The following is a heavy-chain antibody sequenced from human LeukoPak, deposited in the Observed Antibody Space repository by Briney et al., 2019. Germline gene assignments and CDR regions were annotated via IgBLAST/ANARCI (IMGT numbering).Heavy chain of an antibody. Sequence: PSETLSLTCAVYGGSFSGYYWSWIRQPPGKGLEWIGEINHSGSTNYNPSLKSRVTISVDTSKNQFPLKLSSVTAADTAVYYCAREAYYYDSSGYYEFLDYWGQGTLVTVSS. CDR2: INHSGST. CDR3: AREAYYYDSSGYYEFLDY. V-gene: IGHV4-34*01. CDR1: GGSFSGYY. D-gene: IGHD3-22*01. J-gene: IGHJ4*02.